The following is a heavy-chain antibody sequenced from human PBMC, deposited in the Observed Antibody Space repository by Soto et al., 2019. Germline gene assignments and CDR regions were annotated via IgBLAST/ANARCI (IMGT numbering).Heavy chain of an antibody. D-gene: IGHD4-4*01. CDR3: AKDSNKYSSSLRGRYFDY. CDR1: GLPFSSYV. V-gene: IGHV3-23*01. Sequence: EVQLLESGGGLGQRGGSLSLSCAASGLPFSSYVMSWVRQAPGKGLEWVSVISGGGSNTFYADYVKGRFTISRDKSKNTLLLQMNSLGAEDTAVYYCAKDSNKYSSSLRGRYFDYWGQGIGVTVSS. J-gene: IGHJ4*02. CDR2: ISGGGSNT.